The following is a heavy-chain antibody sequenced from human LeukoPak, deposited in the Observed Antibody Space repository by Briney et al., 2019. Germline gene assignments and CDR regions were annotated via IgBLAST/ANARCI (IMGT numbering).Heavy chain of an antibody. V-gene: IGHV4-59*01. D-gene: IGHD2-8*01. CDR3: TRVVNGGHFDY. CDR2: VYHTGTS. J-gene: IGHJ4*02. CDR1: GASINDYY. Sequence: PSETLSLTCSVSGASINDYYWTWLRQPPGKGLEWIGYVYHTGTSGYHPSLKSRVAMSLDTSKNQVSLKLRSVTAADTAVYFCTRVVNGGHFDYWGQGTLVTASS.